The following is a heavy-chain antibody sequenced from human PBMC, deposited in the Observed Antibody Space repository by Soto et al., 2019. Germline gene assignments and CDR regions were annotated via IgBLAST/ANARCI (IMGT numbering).Heavy chain of an antibody. Sequence: QVLLVQSGGEVKKPGASVKLSCNTSGYPFISYGISWVRQAPGQGPEWMGWINVYSGNTDYAQKFRDRITVTTDTSTSTADMELRSLRSDDTGVYYGARIKACRMDVWGQGTRVTVSS. CDR3: ARIKACRMDV. D-gene: IGHD2-15*01. V-gene: IGHV1-18*01. J-gene: IGHJ6*02. CDR1: GYPFISYG. CDR2: INVYSGNT.